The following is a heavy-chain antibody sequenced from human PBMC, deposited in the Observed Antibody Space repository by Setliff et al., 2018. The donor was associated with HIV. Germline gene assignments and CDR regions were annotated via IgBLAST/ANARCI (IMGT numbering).Heavy chain of an antibody. CDR3: ARSGSPYGPNSGHFDS. V-gene: IGHV1-69*13. D-gene: IGHD4-17*01. Sequence: SVKVSCKASGGTFSNYMIIWVRQAPGQGLEWVGVITPIGTTNFAQTFEGRVTITADESTSTVHMEVTRLTSDDTAMYFCARSGSPYGPNSGHFDSWGQGTLVTVSS. J-gene: IGHJ4*02. CDR2: ITPIGTT. CDR1: GGTFSNYM.